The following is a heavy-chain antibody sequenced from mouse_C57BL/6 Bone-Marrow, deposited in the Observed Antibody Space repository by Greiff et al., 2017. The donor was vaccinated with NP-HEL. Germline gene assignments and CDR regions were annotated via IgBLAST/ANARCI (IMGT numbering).Heavy chain of an antibody. CDR2: IYPRSGNT. D-gene: IGHD2-9*01. Sequence: QVQLQQSGAELARPGASVKLSCKASGYTFTSYGISWVKQRTGQGLEWIGEIYPRSGNTYYNEKFKGKATLTADKSSSTAYMGLRSLTSEDSAVYFCARGDSLLWLRRRGFAYWGQGTLVTVSA. CDR3: ARGDSLLWLRRRGFAY. CDR1: GYTFTSYG. J-gene: IGHJ3*01. V-gene: IGHV1-81*01.